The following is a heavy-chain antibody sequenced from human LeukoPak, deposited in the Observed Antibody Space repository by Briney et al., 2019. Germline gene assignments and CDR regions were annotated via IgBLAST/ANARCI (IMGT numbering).Heavy chain of an antibody. D-gene: IGHD3-22*01. CDR1: RYMFTGYY. CDR2: FNPNSGGT. J-gene: IGHJ4*02. V-gene: IGHV1-2*02. CDR3: ARVYRRGYDGSGYYGDPDY. Sequence: ASVKASCKPSRYMFTGYYMHWVGQPPGPRLKGMASFNPNSGGTNYAQKLQGRLTMTSDTSISTAYMELSRLRSDDTAVYYCARVYRRGYDGSGYYGDPDYWGQGTLVTVSS.